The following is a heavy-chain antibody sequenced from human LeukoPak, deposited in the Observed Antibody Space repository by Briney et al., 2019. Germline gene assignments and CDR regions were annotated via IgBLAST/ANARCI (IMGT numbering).Heavy chain of an antibody. CDR2: ISGSGGST. Sequence: GGSLRLSCAASGFTFSSYGMSWVRQAPGKGLEWVSAISGSGGSTYYADSVKGRFTISRDNSKNTLYLQMNSLRAEDTAVYYCAREDYDSSGYYQYYFDYWGQGTLVTVSS. V-gene: IGHV3-23*01. D-gene: IGHD3-22*01. CDR1: GFTFSSYG. J-gene: IGHJ4*02. CDR3: AREDYDSSGYYQYYFDY.